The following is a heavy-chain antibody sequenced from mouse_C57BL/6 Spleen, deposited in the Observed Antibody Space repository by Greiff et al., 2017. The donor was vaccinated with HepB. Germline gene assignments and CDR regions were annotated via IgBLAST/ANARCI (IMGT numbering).Heavy chain of an antibody. CDR1: GIDFSRYW. CDR2: INPDSSTI. J-gene: IGHJ4*01. Sequence: DVMLVESGGGLVQPGGSLKLSCAASGIDFSRYWMSWVRRAPGKGLEWIGEINPDSSTINYAPSLKDKFIISRDNAKNTLYLQMSKVRSEDTALYYCASHYYGSSYRAMDYWGQGTSVTVSS. V-gene: IGHV4-1*01. D-gene: IGHD1-1*01. CDR3: ASHYYGSSYRAMDY.